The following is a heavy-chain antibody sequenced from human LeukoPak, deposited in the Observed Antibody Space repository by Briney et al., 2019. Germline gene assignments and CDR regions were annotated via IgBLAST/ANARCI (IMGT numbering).Heavy chain of an antibody. Sequence: GGSLRLSCTTSGFTFPDYGLIWVRQAPGKGLEWVGFIRGKAYGATTEYAASVKGRFTISRDDSKSIAYLQMNSLRAEDTAVYYCARDRIKSGSYYFDYWGQGTLVTVSS. J-gene: IGHJ4*02. CDR1: GFTFPDYG. CDR2: IRGKAYGATT. V-gene: IGHV3-49*04. CDR3: ARDRIKSGSYYFDY. D-gene: IGHD1-26*01.